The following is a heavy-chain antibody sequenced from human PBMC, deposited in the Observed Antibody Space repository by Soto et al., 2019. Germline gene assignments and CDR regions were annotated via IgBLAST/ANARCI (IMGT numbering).Heavy chain of an antibody. J-gene: IGHJ4*02. CDR3: ARGLSSSAYLDY. Sequence: SETLSLTCTVTGGHISSSGDYWGWVRQTPGKGLEWIGTISNSGSTYYNPSVMSRVTISVDTSKKQFSLRLISVTAADTAVYYCARGLSSSAYLDYWGQGTLVTVSS. CDR1: GGHISSSGDY. D-gene: IGHD6-19*01. V-gene: IGHV4-39*01. CDR2: ISNSGST.